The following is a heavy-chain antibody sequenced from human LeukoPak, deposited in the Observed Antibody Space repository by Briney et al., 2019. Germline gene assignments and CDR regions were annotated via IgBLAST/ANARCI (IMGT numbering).Heavy chain of an antibody. J-gene: IGHJ4*02. CDR1: GFTFSSYA. V-gene: IGHV3-48*04. Sequence: GGSLRLSCAASGFTFSSYAMHWVRQAPGKGLEWVSYISGSSTTIYYADSVKGRFTISRDNAMNSLYLQMNSLTAEDTAVYYCAREAEGGSYYVYFDYWGQGTLVTVSS. D-gene: IGHD1-26*01. CDR2: ISGSSTTI. CDR3: AREAEGGSYYVYFDY.